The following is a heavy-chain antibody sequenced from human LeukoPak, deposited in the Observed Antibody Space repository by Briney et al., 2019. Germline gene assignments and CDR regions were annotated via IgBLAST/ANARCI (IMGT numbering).Heavy chain of an antibody. CDR1: GGSISSGGYY. V-gene: IGHV4-30-2*01. J-gene: IGHJ6*03. Sequence: SQTLSLTCTVSGGSISSGGYYWSWIRQPPGKGLEWIGYIYHSGSTYYNPSLKSRVTISVDRSKNQFSLKLSSVTAADTAVYYCARVTSKKGSSYDYYYYMDVWGKGTTVTVSS. CDR3: ARVTSKKGSSYDYYYYMDV. D-gene: IGHD6-13*01. CDR2: IYHSGST.